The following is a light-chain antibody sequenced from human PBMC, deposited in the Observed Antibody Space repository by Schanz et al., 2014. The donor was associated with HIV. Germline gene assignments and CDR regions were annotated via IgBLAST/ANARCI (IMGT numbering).Light chain of an antibody. J-gene: IGLJ3*02. CDR2: DVD. CDR3: SSYTSTSTRV. Sequence: QSALTQPASVSGSPGQSITISCTGTSSDVGGYKYVSWYQQYPGKAPKLIIFDVDNRPSGVSNRFSGSKSGNTASLTVSGLQADDEADYYCSSYTSTSTRVFGGGTKLTVL. V-gene: IGLV2-14*01. CDR1: SSDVGGYKY.